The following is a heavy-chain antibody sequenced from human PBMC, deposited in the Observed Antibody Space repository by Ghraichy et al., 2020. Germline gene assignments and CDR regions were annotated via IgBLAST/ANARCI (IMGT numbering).Heavy chain of an antibody. Sequence: SETLSLTCTVSGGSISSGGYYWSWIRQHPGKGLEWIGYIYYSGSTYYNPSLKSRVTISVDTSKNQFSLKLSSVTAADTAVYYCARDGSGSYYTAFDIWGQGTMVTVSS. CDR1: GGSISSGGYY. V-gene: IGHV4-31*03. D-gene: IGHD1-26*01. CDR2: IYYSGST. CDR3: ARDGSGSYYTAFDI. J-gene: IGHJ3*02.